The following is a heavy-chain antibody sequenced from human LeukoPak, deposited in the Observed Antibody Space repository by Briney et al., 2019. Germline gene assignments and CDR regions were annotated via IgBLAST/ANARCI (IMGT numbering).Heavy chain of an antibody. CDR1: GXSFCSYW. CDR3: ARGGLNALEAFDI. CDR2: INGDGSST. Sequence: GGSLRLSCAASGXSFCSYWMHWVRQAPGKGLVWVSRINGDGSSTRYADSVKGRFTISRDNAKNTLYLQMNSLRAEDTAVYYCARGGLNALEAFDIWGQGILVTVCS. D-gene: IGHD1-1*01. J-gene: IGHJ3*02. V-gene: IGHV3-74*01.